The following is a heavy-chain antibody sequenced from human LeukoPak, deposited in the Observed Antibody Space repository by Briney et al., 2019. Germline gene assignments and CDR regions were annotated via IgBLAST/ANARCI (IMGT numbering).Heavy chain of an antibody. CDR2: ISYDGSNK. D-gene: IGHD1-26*01. V-gene: IGHV3-30*18. Sequence: GRSLRLSCAASGFTFSNYGIHWVRQAPGKGLEWVAVISYDGSNKYYADSVKGRFTISRDNSKNTLYLQMNSLRAEDTAVYYCAKEVRASGSYRFDYWGQGTLVTVSS. CDR1: GFTFSNYG. CDR3: AKEVRASGSYRFDY. J-gene: IGHJ4*02.